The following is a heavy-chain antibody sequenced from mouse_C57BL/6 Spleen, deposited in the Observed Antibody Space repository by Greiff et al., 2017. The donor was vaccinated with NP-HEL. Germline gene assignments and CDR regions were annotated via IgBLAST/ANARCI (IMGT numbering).Heavy chain of an antibody. D-gene: IGHD2-4*01. CDR2: IWRGGST. CDR3: AKGDYDYDSYAMDY. Sequence: QVQLKESGPGLVQPSQRLSITCTVSGFSLTSYGVHWVRQSPGKGLEWLGVIWRGGSTDYNAAFMSRLSITKDNSKSQVFFKMNSLQADDTAIYYCAKGDYDYDSYAMDYWGQGTSVTVSS. J-gene: IGHJ4*01. V-gene: IGHV2-5*01. CDR1: GFSLTSYG.